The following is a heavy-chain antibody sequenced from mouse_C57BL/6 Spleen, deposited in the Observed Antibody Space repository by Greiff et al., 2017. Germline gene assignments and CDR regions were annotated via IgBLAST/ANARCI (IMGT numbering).Heavy chain of an antibody. V-gene: IGHV1-26*01. CDR2: INPNNGGT. J-gene: IGHJ2*01. D-gene: IGHD4-1*01. Sequence: EVQLQQSGPELVKPGASVKISCKASGYTFTDYYLNWVKQSHGKSLEWIGDINPNNGGTSYNQKFKGKATLTVDKSSSTAYMELRSLTSEDSAVYYCARLELTGFDYWGQGTTLTVSS. CDR3: ARLELTGFDY. CDR1: GYTFTDYY.